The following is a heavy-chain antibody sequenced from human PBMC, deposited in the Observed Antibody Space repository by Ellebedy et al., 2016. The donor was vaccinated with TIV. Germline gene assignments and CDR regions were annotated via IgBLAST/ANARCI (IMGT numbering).Heavy chain of an antibody. V-gene: IGHV3-23*01. CDR3: AKGPLSSGWYFDY. CDR2: ISGSGGST. D-gene: IGHD6-19*01. Sequence: GESLKISXAASGFTFSSYAMSWVRQAPGKGLEWVSAISGSGGSTYYADSVKGRFTISRDNSKNTLYLQMNSLRAEDTAVYYCAKGPLSSGWYFDYWGQGTLVTVSS. CDR1: GFTFSSYA. J-gene: IGHJ4*02.